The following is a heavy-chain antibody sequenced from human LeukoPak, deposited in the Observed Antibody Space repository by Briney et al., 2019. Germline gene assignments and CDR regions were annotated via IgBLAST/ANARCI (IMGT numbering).Heavy chain of an antibody. CDR1: GGSISSGSYY. V-gene: IGHV4-61*02. J-gene: IGHJ4*02. CDR2: IYTSGST. Sequence: PSQTLSLTCTVSGGSISSGSYYWSWIRQPAGKGLEWIGRIYTSGSTNYNPSLKSRVTISVDTSKNQFSLKLSSVTAADTAVYYCARDNPPSSSWYSPFDYWGQGTLVPVSS. D-gene: IGHD6-13*01. CDR3: ARDNPPSSSWYSPFDY.